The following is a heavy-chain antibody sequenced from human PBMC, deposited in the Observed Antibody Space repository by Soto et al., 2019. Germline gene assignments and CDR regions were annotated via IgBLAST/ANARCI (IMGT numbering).Heavy chain of an antibody. CDR2: IYSGGST. D-gene: IGHD3-10*01. Sequence: GGSLRLSCAASGFTVSSNYMSWVRQAPGKGLEWVSVIYSGGSTYYADSVKGRFTISRDNSRNTLYLQMNSLRAEDTAVYYCAKKYHYGSGNYLYYFDYWGQGTLVTVSS. J-gene: IGHJ4*02. CDR1: GFTVSSNY. V-gene: IGHV3-53*01. CDR3: AKKYHYGSGNYLYYFDY.